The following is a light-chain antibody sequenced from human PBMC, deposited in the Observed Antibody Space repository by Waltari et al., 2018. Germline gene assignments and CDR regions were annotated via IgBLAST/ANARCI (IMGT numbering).Light chain of an antibody. CDR3: HQYNSYSQS. J-gene: IGKJ2*03. Sequence: QMTQSPSTLSASIGDRVAITCPPSHTINTWLAWYQQKPGKAPRVLIYDASTLASGVPSRFRGSGSGTEFTLTSSSLQPDDFATYYCHQYNSYSQSFGQGTKLEIK. V-gene: IGKV1-5*01. CDR1: HTINTW. CDR2: DAS.